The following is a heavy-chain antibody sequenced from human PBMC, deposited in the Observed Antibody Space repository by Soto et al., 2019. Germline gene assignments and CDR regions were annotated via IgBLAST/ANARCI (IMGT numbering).Heavy chain of an antibody. D-gene: IGHD3-16*01. J-gene: IGHJ4*02. V-gene: IGHV1-69*12. CDR1: GGTFSSYA. CDR2: IIPIFGTA. CDR3: ARENPLRGRHVLGHNRPSPSFDY. Sequence: QVQLVQSGAEVKKPGSSVKVSCKASGGTFSSYAISWVRQAPGQGLEWMGGIIPIFGTANYAQKFQGRVTITADESTSTAYMELSSLRSEDTAVYYCARENPLRGRHVLGHNRPSPSFDYWGRGTLVTVSS.